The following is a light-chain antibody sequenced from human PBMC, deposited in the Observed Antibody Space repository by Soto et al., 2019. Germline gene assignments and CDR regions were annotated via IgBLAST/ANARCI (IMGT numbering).Light chain of an antibody. J-gene: IGKJ1*01. CDR2: GAS. CDR1: HYINSSY. V-gene: IGKV3-20*01. CDR3: QQYDTSPWT. Sequence: EVVLTESPVALSLSPGERATLSWRASHYINSSYLIWYQQKNGQAPRLVISGASSRATGIPDRFSSSGYGTDFTLTISRLEPEDFALYHCQQYDTSPWTFGQGTKVDIK.